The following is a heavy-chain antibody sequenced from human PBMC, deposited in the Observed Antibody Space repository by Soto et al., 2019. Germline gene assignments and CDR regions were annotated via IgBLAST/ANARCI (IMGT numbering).Heavy chain of an antibody. CDR3: VMVDIYVTPTPQDV. CDR2: ISPYTGNT. Sequence: QGQLVQSGDEVKKPGASVKVSCKASGYIFVNYGIAWVRQAPGQALEWMGWISPYTGNTHSATKVQGRLTMTTDTSTSTAYMDLGSLTSDDTAVYYCVMVDIYVTPTPQDVWGQGTTVTVSS. CDR1: GYIFVNYG. V-gene: IGHV1-18*01. D-gene: IGHD2-2*03. J-gene: IGHJ6*02.